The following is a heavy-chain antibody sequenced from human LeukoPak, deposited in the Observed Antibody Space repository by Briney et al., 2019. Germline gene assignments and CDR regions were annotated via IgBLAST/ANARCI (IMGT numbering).Heavy chain of an antibody. CDR2: ITSSGSSI. V-gene: IGHV3-48*03. D-gene: IGHD6-19*01. CDR3: ARDFGQWQLNGGYYFDY. Sequence: GGSLRLSCAASGFTFSSYEMNWVRQAPGKGLEWVSYITSSGSSIYYADSVKGRFTISRDNAKNSLYLQMNSLRAEDTAVYYCARDFGQWQLNGGYYFDYWGQGTLVTVSS. J-gene: IGHJ4*02. CDR1: GFTFSSYE.